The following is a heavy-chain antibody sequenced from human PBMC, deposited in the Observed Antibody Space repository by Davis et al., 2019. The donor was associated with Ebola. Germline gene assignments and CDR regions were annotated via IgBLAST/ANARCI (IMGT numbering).Heavy chain of an antibody. Sequence: PGGSLRLSCAASGFTFSSYSMNWVRQAPGKGLEWVSYISSSSSTIYYADSVKGRFTISRDNAKNSLYLQMNSLRDEDTAVYYCASTPILSSSSFLYYYYYGMDVWGQGTTVTVSS. V-gene: IGHV3-48*02. D-gene: IGHD6-6*01. CDR3: ASTPILSSSSFLYYYYYGMDV. CDR2: ISSSSSTI. CDR1: GFTFSSYS. J-gene: IGHJ6*02.